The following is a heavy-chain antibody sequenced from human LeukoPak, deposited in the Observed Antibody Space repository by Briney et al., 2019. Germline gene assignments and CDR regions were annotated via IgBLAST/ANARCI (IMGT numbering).Heavy chain of an antibody. V-gene: IGHV3-23*01. CDR3: AKGNSASYYISYFDY. CDR2: ISGSGGST. Sequence: PGGSLRLSCAASGFTFSSYSMTWVRQAPGKGLEWVSTISGSGGSTYYADSVKGRFTITRDNSKNMVYLQMNSLRAEDTAIYFCAKGNSASYYISYFDYWGQGTLVTVSS. CDR1: GFTFSSYS. D-gene: IGHD1-26*01. J-gene: IGHJ4*02.